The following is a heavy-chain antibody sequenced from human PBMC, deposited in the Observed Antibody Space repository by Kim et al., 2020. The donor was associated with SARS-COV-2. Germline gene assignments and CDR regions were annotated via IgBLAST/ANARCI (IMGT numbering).Heavy chain of an antibody. J-gene: IGHJ5*02. V-gene: IGHV4-39*01. D-gene: IGHD1-26*01. CDR2: IYDSGST. CDR3: ARLLWEQNWFDP. Sequence: SETLSLTCTVSAGSISSNTHYWGWIRQPPGKGLEWIGSIYDSGSTYYNPSLKSRITISVDTSKNQFSLKLRSVTAADTAVYYCARLLWEQNWFDPWGQGTLVTVSS. CDR1: AGSISSNTHY.